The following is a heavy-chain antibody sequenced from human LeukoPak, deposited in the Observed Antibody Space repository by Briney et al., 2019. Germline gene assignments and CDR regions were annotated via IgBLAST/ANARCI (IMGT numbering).Heavy chain of an antibody. V-gene: IGHV3-23*01. CDR3: ANLDYGDYLGAFGI. CDR2: ISGSGGST. Sequence: GSLRLSCAASGFTFSSYAMSWVRQAPGKGLEWVSAISGSGGSTYYADSVRGRFTISRDNSKNTLYLQMNSLRAEDTAVYYCANLDYGDYLGAFGIWGQGTMVTVSS. CDR1: GFTFSSYA. D-gene: IGHD4-17*01. J-gene: IGHJ3*02.